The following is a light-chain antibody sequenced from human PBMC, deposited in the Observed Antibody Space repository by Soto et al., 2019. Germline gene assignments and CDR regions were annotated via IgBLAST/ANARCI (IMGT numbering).Light chain of an antibody. J-gene: IGKJ4*01. CDR3: QQRSNLPPS. V-gene: IGKV3-11*01. CDR1: QSVSSY. CDR2: DSS. Sequence: EIVLTQSPATLSLSPGERATLSCRASQSVSSYLAWYQQKPGQAPRLLIYDSSNRATGIPARFSGSWSGTDFTLTISSLEPEDLAVYYCQQRSNLPPSFGGGTKVEIK.